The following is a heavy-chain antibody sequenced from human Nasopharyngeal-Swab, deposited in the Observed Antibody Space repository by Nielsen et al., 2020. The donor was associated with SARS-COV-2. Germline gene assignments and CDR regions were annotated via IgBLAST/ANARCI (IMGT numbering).Heavy chain of an antibody. CDR2: INWNGGST. Sequence: GESLKISCAASAFTFDDYGMSWVRQAPGKGLEWVSGINWNGGSTGYADSVKGRFTISRDNAKNSLYLQMNSLRAEDTALYHCARGRFLEWLLWDYWGQGTLVTVSS. CDR1: AFTFDDYG. CDR3: ARGRFLEWLLWDY. V-gene: IGHV3-20*01. D-gene: IGHD3-3*01. J-gene: IGHJ4*02.